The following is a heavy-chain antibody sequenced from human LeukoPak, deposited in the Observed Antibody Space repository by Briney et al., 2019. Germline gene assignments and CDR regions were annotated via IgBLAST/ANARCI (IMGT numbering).Heavy chain of an antibody. CDR2: MNPNSGNT. D-gene: IGHD3-3*01. CDR1: GYTFTSYD. CDR3: ARGREDTIFGVVIAWRGFDP. J-gene: IGHJ5*02. Sequence: ASVKVSCKASGYTFTSYDINWVRQATGQGLEWMGWMNPNSGNTGYAQKFQGRVTMTRNTSISTAYMELSSLRSEDTAVYYCARGREDTIFGVVIAWRGFDPWGQGTLVTVSS. V-gene: IGHV1-8*01.